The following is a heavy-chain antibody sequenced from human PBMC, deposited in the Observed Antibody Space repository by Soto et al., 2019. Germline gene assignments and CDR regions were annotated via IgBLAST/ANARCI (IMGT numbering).Heavy chain of an antibody. Sequence: GESVKISCXGSGYGFSNHWIAWVRQMPGKGLEWLGIIFPEDSDTRYTPSLQGQVTISADKSISTAYLQWSSLKASDTATYYCARLFRNYYSGIDVWGQGTTVTVSS. CDR3: ARLFRNYYSGIDV. CDR1: GYGFSNHW. D-gene: IGHD3-10*01. J-gene: IGHJ6*02. V-gene: IGHV5-51*01. CDR2: IFPEDSDT.